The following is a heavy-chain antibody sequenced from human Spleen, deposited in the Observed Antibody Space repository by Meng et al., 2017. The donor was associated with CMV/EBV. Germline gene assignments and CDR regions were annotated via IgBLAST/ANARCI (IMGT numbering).Heavy chain of an antibody. D-gene: IGHD2-21*02. CDR1: GYTFTDYF. CDR3: ARAGLNNQPLLLVIWAFDV. J-gene: IGHJ3*01. V-gene: IGHV1-2*02. CDR2: INPSSGDT. Sequence: ASVKVSCKASGYTFTDYFIHWVRQAPGQGLEWKGWINPSSGDTNFAQKFQGRVTMTRDTSISTAYLELTRLTSDDTAVYYCARAGLNNQPLLLVIWAFDVWGQETMVTVSS.